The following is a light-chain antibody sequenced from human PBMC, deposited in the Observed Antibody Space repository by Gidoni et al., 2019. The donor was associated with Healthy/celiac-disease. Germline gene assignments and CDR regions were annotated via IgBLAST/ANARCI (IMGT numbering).Light chain of an antibody. V-gene: IGKV3-15*01. J-gene: IGKJ2*01. CDR2: GAS. Sequence: DIVMTQSPATLSVSPGERATLSCRASQSVSSNLAWYQQKPGQAPRLLIYGASTRATGIPARFSGSGSGTEFTLTISSLQSEDFAVYYCQQYNNRGTFGQGTKLEIK. CDR1: QSVSSN. CDR3: QQYNNRGT.